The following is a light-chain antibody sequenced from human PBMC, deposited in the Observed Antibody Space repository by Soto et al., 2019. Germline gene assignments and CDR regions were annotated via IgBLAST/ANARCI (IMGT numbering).Light chain of an antibody. CDR2: DVS. CDR1: SSDVGGYNY. J-gene: IGLJ3*02. Sequence: QSALTQPASVSGSPGQSITISCTGTSSDVGGYNYVSWYQQHPGKAPKLMIYDVSNRPSGVSNRFSGSKSGNTASLTISGLQAEDEADYYCSSYTSSSTLEGDWAFGGGTKVTVL. CDR3: SSYTSSSTLEGDWA. V-gene: IGLV2-14*01.